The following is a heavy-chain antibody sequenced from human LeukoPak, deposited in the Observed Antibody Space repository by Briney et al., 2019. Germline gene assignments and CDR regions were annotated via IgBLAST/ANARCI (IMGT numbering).Heavy chain of an antibody. CDR3: ARLIIAAAGHYFDY. CDR2: ISGSGGNT. Sequence: GGSLRLSCAASGFTFSSYAMSWVRQAPGKGLEWISTISGSGGNTYHADSVKGRFTISRDNSKNTLYLQMNSLRAEDMAVYYCARLIIAAAGHYFDYWGQGTLVTVSS. V-gene: IGHV3-23*01. J-gene: IGHJ4*02. CDR1: GFTFSSYA. D-gene: IGHD6-13*01.